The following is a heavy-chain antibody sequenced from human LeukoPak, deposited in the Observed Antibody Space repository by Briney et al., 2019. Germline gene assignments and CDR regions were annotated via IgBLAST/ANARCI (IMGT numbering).Heavy chain of an antibody. CDR3: ARHVTISGPYDAPDI. J-gene: IGHJ3*02. CDR2: IYYSGGT. D-gene: IGHD5-24*01. CDR1: GDSISSYY. Sequence: PSETLSLTCTVSGDSISSYYWSWIRQPPGKGLEWIGYIYYSGGTDYNPSLKSQVTISVDTSRNQFSLKLRSVTAADTAVYYCARHVTISGPYDAPDIWGQGTMVTVSP. V-gene: IGHV4-59*08.